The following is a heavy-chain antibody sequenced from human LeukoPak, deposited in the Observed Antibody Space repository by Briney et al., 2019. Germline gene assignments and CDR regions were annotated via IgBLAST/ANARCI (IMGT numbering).Heavy chain of an antibody. CDR2: INPNSGGT. CDR3: ASITIFGDDLDYYYGMDV. J-gene: IGHJ6*02. Sequence: ASVKVSCKASGYTFTGYYMHWVRQAPGQGLEWMGWINPNSGGTNYAQKFQGGVTMTRDTSISTAYMELSRLRSDDTAVYYCASITIFGDDLDYYYGMDVWGQGTTVTVSS. D-gene: IGHD3-3*01. CDR1: GYTFTGYY. V-gene: IGHV1-2*02.